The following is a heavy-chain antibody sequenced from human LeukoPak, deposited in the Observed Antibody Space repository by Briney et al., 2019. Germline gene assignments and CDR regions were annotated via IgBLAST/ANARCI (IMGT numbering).Heavy chain of an antibody. CDR1: RFTFRDFA. Sequence: PGGSLRLSCAASRFTFRDFAMNWVRQAPGKGLEWVSIISRSGEISYHANSVTGRFTISRDNSKSTLYLQMNSLKAEDTAVYFCAKSDDNSNFHLTGYLDYWGQGTLVSVSS. CDR2: ISRSGEIS. CDR3: AKSDDNSNFHLTGYLDY. J-gene: IGHJ4*02. V-gene: IGHV3-23*01. D-gene: IGHD3-22*01.